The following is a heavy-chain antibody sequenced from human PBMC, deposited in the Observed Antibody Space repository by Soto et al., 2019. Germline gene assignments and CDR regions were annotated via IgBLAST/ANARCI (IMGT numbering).Heavy chain of an antibody. V-gene: IGHV1-69*02. J-gene: IGHJ5*02. CDR1: GGTFSSYT. Sequence: QVQLVQSGAEVKKPGSSVKVSCKASGGTFSSYTISWVRQAPGQGLEWMGRIIPILGIANYAQKFQGRVTIPAHKSTSTAYMELSSLRSEDTAVYYCARGPAATTWFDPWGQGTLVTVSS. CDR3: ARGPAATTWFDP. D-gene: IGHD2-2*01. CDR2: IIPILGIA.